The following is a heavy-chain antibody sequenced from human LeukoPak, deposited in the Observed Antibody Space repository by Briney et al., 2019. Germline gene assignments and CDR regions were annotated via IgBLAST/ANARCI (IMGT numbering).Heavy chain of an antibody. J-gene: IGHJ4*02. CDR2: ISGSGGST. V-gene: IGHV3-23*01. CDR3: AKAQEQWLVVD. Sequence: GGSLRLSCAASGFTFSSYAMSWVRQAPGKGREWVSAISGSGGSTYYADSVKGRFTISRDNSKNTLYLQMNSLRAEDTAVYYCAKAQEQWLVVDWGQGTLVTVSS. CDR1: GFTFSSYA. D-gene: IGHD6-19*01.